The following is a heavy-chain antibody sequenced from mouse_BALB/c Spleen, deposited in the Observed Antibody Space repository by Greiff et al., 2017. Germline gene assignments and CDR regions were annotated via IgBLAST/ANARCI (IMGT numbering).Heavy chain of an antibody. CDR1: GYLIPSDYA. V-gene: IGHV3-2*02. CDR2: ISYSGST. D-gene: IGHD1-2*01. Sequence: EVQLQESGPGLVKPSQSLSLTCTVTGYLIPSDYAWNWIRQFPGNNLEWMGYISYSGSTSYNPSLKSRISITRATSKNQFFLQLNSVTTEDTATYYCARRGIATATRYFDVWGAGTTVTVSS. CDR3: ARRGIATATRYFDV. J-gene: IGHJ1*01.